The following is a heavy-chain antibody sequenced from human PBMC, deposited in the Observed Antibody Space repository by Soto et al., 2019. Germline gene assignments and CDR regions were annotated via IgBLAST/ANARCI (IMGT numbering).Heavy chain of an antibody. Sequence: SETLSLTCTVSGGSISSTSYYWGWIRQAPGKGLEWIGSVFYSGSTYYNLSLKSRVTISVDTSKNQFSLKLSSVTAADTAVYYCAGCTIFGYGMDVWGQGTTVTVSS. V-gene: IGHV4-39*07. CDR1: GGSISSTSYY. CDR3: AGCTIFGYGMDV. D-gene: IGHD3-3*01. CDR2: VFYSGST. J-gene: IGHJ6*02.